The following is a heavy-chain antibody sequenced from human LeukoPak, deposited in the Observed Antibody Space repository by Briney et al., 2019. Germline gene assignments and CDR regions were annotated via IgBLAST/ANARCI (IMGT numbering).Heavy chain of an antibody. D-gene: IGHD5-12*01. CDR3: ARGRTTSRGGGHSATYGGY. V-gene: IGHV1-2*02. CDR2: IKSDSGGT. J-gene: IGHJ4*02. Sequence: ASVKVSCKASGYTFSDYYIHWVRQAPGQGLQWMGYIKSDSGGTNYAHTFQGRVTLTRDTSISTAYMELTTLTSGDTAVYYCARGRTTSRGGGHSATYGGYWGQGTLVTVSS. CDR1: GYTFSDYY.